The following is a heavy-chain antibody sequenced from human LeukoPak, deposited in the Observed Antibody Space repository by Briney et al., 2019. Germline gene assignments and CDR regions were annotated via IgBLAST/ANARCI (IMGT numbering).Heavy chain of an antibody. D-gene: IGHD6-19*01. V-gene: IGHV3-64*01. CDR1: GFTFSSYA. CDR2: ISSNGGST. J-gene: IGHJ2*01. CDR3: ARGGWAYRYFDL. Sequence: GGSLRLSCAASGFTFSSYAMLWVRQAPGKGLEYVSAISSNGGSTYYANSVKGRFTISRDNSKNTLYLQMGSLRAEDMAVYYCARGGWAYRYFDLWGRGTLVTVSS.